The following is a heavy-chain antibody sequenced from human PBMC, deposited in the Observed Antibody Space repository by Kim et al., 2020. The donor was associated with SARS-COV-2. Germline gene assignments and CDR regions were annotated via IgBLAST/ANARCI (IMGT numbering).Heavy chain of an antibody. V-gene: IGHV5-51*01. CDR1: GYSFTSYW. J-gene: IGHJ6*02. CDR3: ARINSNYYYYYGMDV. D-gene: IGHD4-4*01. CDR2: IYPGDSDT. Sequence: GESLKISCKGSGYSFTSYWIGWVRQMPGKGLEWMGIIYPGDSDTRYSPSFQGQVTISADKSISTAYLQWSSLKASDTAMYYCARINSNYYYYYGMDVWGQGTTVTVSS.